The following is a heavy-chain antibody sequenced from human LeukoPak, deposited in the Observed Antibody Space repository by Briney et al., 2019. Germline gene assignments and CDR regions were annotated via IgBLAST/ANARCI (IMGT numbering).Heavy chain of an antibody. CDR1: GGSISSGDYY. CDR2: IYYSGST. CDR3: ARYDAVGDYTSFDY. V-gene: IGHV4-30-4*08. J-gene: IGHJ4*02. D-gene: IGHD4-17*01. Sequence: SQTLSLTCTVSGGSISSGDYYLSWIRQPPGKGLEWIGYIYYSGSTYYNPSLKSRVNISVDTSKNQFSLKLSSVTAADTAVYYCARYDAVGDYTSFDYWGQGTLVTVSS.